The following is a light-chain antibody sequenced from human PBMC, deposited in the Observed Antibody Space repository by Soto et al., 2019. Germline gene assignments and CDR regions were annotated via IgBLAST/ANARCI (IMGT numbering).Light chain of an antibody. CDR1: QNIRNY. Sequence: DIQMTHSPSSLSASVRDSVTITCRASQNIRNYLNWYQQKPGRAPKILIYAASSLQSGVPSRFSGSGSGTEFTLTISSLQPDDFATYYCQQLNSYPRTFGQGTKVDI. V-gene: IGKV1-17*01. J-gene: IGKJ1*01. CDR2: AAS. CDR3: QQLNSYPRT.